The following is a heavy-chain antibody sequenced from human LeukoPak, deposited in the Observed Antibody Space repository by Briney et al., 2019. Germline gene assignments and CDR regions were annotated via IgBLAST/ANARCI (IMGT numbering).Heavy chain of an antibody. CDR3: ARGADQEFDF. V-gene: IGHV1-46*02. CDR2: INPRDGST. Sequence: GASVTVSCKLSGYTLNNHLIHWVRQAPGQGLEWMGMINPRDGSTRTLQRFQGRLTMTRDTSTSTLYMGLSSLRSEDTATYFCARGADQEFDFWGQGTLVTVSS. CDR1: GYTLNNHL. J-gene: IGHJ4*02.